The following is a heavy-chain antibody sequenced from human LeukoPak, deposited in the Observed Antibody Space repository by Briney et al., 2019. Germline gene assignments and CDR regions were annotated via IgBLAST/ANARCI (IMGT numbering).Heavy chain of an antibody. D-gene: IGHD3-16*02. CDR2: FFSGGST. J-gene: IGHJ4*02. CDR3: AREGLHLSPPHYYFDY. Sequence: PGGSLRLSCAPPGFTVTSNYTSGVPQAPGKGLEGGSAFFSGGSTYYADSVKGRFTISRDNSKNTLFLQMNSLRAEDTAVYYCAREGLHLSPPHYYFDYWGQGTLVTVSS. CDR1: GFTVTSNY. V-gene: IGHV3-53*01.